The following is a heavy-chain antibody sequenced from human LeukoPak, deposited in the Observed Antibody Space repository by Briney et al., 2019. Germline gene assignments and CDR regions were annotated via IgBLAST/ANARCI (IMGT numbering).Heavy chain of an antibody. V-gene: IGHV3-21*01. Sequence: PGGSLRLSCAASGFTFSSYSMNWVRQAPGKGLEWVSSISSSSSYIYYANSVKGRFTISRDNAKNSLYLQMNSLRAEDTAVFYCARGGMVRRVMGAFDIWGQGTLVTVSS. CDR2: ISSSSSYI. CDR3: ARGGMVRRVMGAFDI. CDR1: GFTFSSYS. D-gene: IGHD3-10*01. J-gene: IGHJ3*02.